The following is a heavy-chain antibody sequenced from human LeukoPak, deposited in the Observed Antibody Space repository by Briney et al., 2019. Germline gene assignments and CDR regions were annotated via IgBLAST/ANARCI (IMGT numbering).Heavy chain of an antibody. V-gene: IGHV4-39*07. CDR1: GGSISSSSYY. Sequence: PSETLSLTCTVSGGSISSSSYYWGWIRQPPGKGLEWIGSIYYSGSTYYNPSLKSRVTISVDTSKNQFSLKLSSVTAADTAVYYCAREELQWPFRFDPWGQGTLVTVSS. CDR2: IYYSGST. D-gene: IGHD6-19*01. CDR3: AREELQWPFRFDP. J-gene: IGHJ5*02.